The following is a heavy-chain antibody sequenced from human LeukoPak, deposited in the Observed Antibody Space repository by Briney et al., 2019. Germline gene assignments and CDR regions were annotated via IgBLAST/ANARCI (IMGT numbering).Heavy chain of an antibody. D-gene: IGHD3-9*01. CDR3: AKDALYYDILTGFSPNGWFDP. Sequence: GGSLRLSCAASGFTFSSYGMSWVRQAPGKGLEWVSAISGSGGSTYYADSVKGRFTISRDNSKNTLYLQMNSLRAEDTAVYYCAKDALYYDILTGFSPNGWFDPWGQGTLVTVSS. J-gene: IGHJ5*02. V-gene: IGHV3-23*01. CDR1: GFTFSSYG. CDR2: ISGSGGST.